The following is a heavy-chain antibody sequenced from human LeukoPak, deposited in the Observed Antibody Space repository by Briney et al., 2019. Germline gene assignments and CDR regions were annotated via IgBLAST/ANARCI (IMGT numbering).Heavy chain of an antibody. D-gene: IGHD5-18*01. Sequence: PGGSLRLSCAASGFTFSSYWMSWVRQAPGKGLEWVANIKQDGSEKYYVDSVKGRFTISRDNAKNSLYLQMNSLRAEDTAVYYCARADTAMVWSGAFDIRGQGTMVTVSS. CDR1: GFTFSSYW. CDR2: IKQDGSEK. V-gene: IGHV3-7*01. J-gene: IGHJ3*02. CDR3: ARADTAMVWSGAFDI.